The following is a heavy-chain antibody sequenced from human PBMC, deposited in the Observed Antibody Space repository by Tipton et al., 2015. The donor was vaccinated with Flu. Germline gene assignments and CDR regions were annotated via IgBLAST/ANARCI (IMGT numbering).Heavy chain of an antibody. Sequence: GSLRLSCAASGFTFSSYAMSWVRQAPGKGLEWVSAISGSGGSTYYADSVKGRFTISRDNSKSTLYLQMNSLRAEDTAVYYCASNLWFEELRSPRGQGTLVTVSS. D-gene: IGHD3-10*01. J-gene: IGHJ5*02. CDR2: ISGSGGST. CDR1: GFTFSSYA. CDR3: ASNLWFEELRSP. V-gene: IGHV3-23*01.